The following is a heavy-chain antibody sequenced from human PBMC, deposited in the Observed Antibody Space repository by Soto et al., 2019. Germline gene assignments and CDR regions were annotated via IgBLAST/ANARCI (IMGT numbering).Heavy chain of an antibody. J-gene: IGHJ4*02. CDR2: ISGSGGST. CDR1: GFTFSSYA. V-gene: IGHV3-23*01. D-gene: IGHD3-9*01. CDR3: AKAGTFYYDILTGYQDY. Sequence: GGSLRLSCAASGFTFSSYAMSWVRQAPGKGLEWVSAISGSGGSTYYADSVKGRFTISRDNSKNTLYLQMNSLRAEDTAVYYCAKAGTFYYDILTGYQDYWGQGTLVTVSS.